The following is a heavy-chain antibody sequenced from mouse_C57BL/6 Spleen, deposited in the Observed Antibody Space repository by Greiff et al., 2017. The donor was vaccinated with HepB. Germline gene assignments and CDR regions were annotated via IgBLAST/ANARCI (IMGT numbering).Heavy chain of an antibody. D-gene: IGHD2-4*01. J-gene: IGHJ4*01. CDR1: GYTFTSYW. CDR3: ARNYDYRYYYAMDY. Sequence: QVQLQQPGAELVKPGASVKMSCKASGYTFTSYWITWVKQRPGQGLEWIGDIYPGSGSTNYNEKFKSKATLTVDTSSSTAYMQHSSLTSEDSAVYYCARNYDYRYYYAMDYWGQGTSVTVSS. V-gene: IGHV1-55*01. CDR2: IYPGSGST.